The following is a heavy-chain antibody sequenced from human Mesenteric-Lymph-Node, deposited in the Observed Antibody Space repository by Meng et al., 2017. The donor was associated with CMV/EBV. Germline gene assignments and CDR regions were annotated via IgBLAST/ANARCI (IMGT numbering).Heavy chain of an antibody. V-gene: IGHV3-53*01. J-gene: IGHJ4*02. CDR1: GFNVGTNH. Sequence: GGSLRLSCAVSGFNVGTNHVNWVRQAPGKGLEWVSVIYNDGRTGYADSVKGRFAISRDNSINRAYLQMNGLRVEDTAMYFCHGFGGNSFWGQGTLVTVSS. CDR2: IYNDGRT. D-gene: IGHD3-16*01. CDR3: HGFGGNSF.